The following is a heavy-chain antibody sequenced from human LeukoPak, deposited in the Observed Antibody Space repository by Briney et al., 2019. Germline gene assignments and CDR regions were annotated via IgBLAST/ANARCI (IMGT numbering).Heavy chain of an antibody. CDR3: ARGAPSLRYFDWSRPEDFDY. CDR2: ISSSSSYI. Sequence: SGGSLRLSCAASGFTFSSYSMNWVRQAPGKGLEWVSSISSSSSYIYYADSVKGRFTISRDNAKNSLYLQMNSLRAEDTAVYYCARGAPSLRYFDWSRPEDFDYWGQGTLVTVSS. D-gene: IGHD3-9*01. J-gene: IGHJ4*02. CDR1: GFTFSSYS. V-gene: IGHV3-21*01.